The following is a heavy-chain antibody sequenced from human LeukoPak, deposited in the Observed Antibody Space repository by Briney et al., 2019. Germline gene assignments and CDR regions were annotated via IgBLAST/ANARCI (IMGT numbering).Heavy chain of an antibody. V-gene: IGHV4-30-4*08. J-gene: IGHJ3*02. CDR1: GGSITSGDYY. CDR2: IYYSGST. Sequence: SQTLSLTCTVSGGSITSGDYYWSWIRQPPGKGLEWIGYIYYSGSTYYNPSLKSRVTITVDTSKNQFSLNLSSVTAADTAVYYCARVGSSNYYYVYYAFDIWGQGTMVTVSS. CDR3: ARVGSSNYYYVYYAFDI. D-gene: IGHD3-22*01.